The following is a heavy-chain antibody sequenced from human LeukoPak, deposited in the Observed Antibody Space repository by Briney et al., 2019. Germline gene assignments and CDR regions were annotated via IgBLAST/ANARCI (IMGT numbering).Heavy chain of an antibody. J-gene: IGHJ5*02. Sequence: SVKVSCKASGGTFSSYAISWVRQAPGQGLEWMGGIIPIFGTANYAQKFQGRVTITADESTSTAYMELSRLRSEDTAVYYCARDFPEERFGDSGWFDPWGQGTLVTVSS. CDR2: IIPIFGTA. CDR3: ARDFPEERFGDSGWFDP. CDR1: GGTFSSYA. D-gene: IGHD3-10*01. V-gene: IGHV1-69*13.